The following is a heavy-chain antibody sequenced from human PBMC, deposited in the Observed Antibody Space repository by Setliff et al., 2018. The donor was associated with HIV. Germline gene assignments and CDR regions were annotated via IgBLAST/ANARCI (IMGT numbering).Heavy chain of an antibody. V-gene: IGHV4-34*10. CDR3: ARVQMAYAAFDV. CDR2: IDHGGST. Sequence: SETLSLTCTVDSESFTNYYWSWIRQPPGKGLEWIGEIDHGGSTRYNPSLKSRITMSVDTSKHQFSLKLSSVTAADTAVYYCARVQMAYAAFDVWGQGTMVTVSS. D-gene: IGHD4-17*01. CDR1: SESFTNYY. J-gene: IGHJ3*01.